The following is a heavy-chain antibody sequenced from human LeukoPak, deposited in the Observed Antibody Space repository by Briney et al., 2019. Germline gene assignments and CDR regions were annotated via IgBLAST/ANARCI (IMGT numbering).Heavy chain of an antibody. CDR2: IYYSGST. CDR1: GGSFSGYY. J-gene: IGHJ4*02. Sequence: PSETLSLTCAVYGGSFSGYYWSWIRQPPGKGLEWIGYIYYSGSTNYNPSLKSRVTISVDTSKNQFPLKLSSVTAADTAVYYCARGTPSVAGTWYFDYWGQGTLVTVSS. V-gene: IGHV4-59*01. D-gene: IGHD2-15*01. CDR3: ARGTPSVAGTWYFDY.